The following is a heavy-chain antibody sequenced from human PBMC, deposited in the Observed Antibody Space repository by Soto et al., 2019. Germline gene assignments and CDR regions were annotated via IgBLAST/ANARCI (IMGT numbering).Heavy chain of an antibody. CDR2: IYYSGST. J-gene: IGHJ6*02. CDR3: ARARGANRTALNYYYGMDV. V-gene: IGHV4-61*01. Sequence: QVQLQESGPGLVKPSETLSLTCTVSGGSVSSGSYSWSWIRQPPGKGLEWIVYIYYSGSTNYNPSLKSRVTISVDTSKNQCSLKLSSVTAADTAVYYCARARGANRTALNYYYGMDVWGQGTTVPVSS. CDR1: GGSVSSGSYS. D-gene: IGHD5-18*01.